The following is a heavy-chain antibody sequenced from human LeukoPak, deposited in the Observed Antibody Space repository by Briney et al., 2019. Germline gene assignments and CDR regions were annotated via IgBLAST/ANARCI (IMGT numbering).Heavy chain of an antibody. CDR2: IIPIFGTA. Sequence: SVKVSCKASGGTFSSYAISWVRQAPGQGLEWMGRIIPIFGTANYAQKFQGRVTITTDESTSTAYMELSSLRSEDTAVYYCASEALGYCSGGSCYHDAFDIWGQGTMDTVSS. CDR3: ASEALGYCSGGSCYHDAFDI. D-gene: IGHD2-15*01. V-gene: IGHV1-69*05. J-gene: IGHJ3*02. CDR1: GGTFSSYA.